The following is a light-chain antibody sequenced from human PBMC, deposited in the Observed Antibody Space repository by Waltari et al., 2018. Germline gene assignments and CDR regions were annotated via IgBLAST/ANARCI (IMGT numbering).Light chain of an antibody. J-gene: IGLJ3*02. V-gene: IGLV2-14*03. CDR3: NSYTSTNTRV. CDR1: SSDVGVYNY. Sequence: QSALTQAASVSGSPGQPITLSCTGTSSDVGVYNYVSWYQQHPGKAPKLMIYGVSNRPSGVSNRFSGSKSGNTASLTISGLQAEDEADYYCNSYTSTNTRVFGGGTKLTVL. CDR2: GVS.